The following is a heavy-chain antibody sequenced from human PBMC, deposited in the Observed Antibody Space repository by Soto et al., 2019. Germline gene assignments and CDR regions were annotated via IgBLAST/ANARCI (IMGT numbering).Heavy chain of an antibody. D-gene: IGHD3-3*01. J-gene: IGHJ6*02. CDR1: GGSVSSGSYC. V-gene: IGHV4-61*01. Sequence: SETLSLTCTVSGGSVSSGSYCWSWIRQPPGKGLEWIGYIYYSGSTNYNPSLKSRVTISVDTSKNQFSLKLSSVTAADTAVYYCARVLREYYYYYGMDVWGQGTTVTVSS. CDR3: ARVLREYYYYYGMDV. CDR2: IYYSGST.